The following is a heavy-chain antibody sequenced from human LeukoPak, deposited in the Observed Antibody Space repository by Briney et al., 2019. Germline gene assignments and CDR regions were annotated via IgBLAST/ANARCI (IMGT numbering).Heavy chain of an antibody. CDR3: ASFHYYGSGAYYLSY. CDR2: INSDGSTT. D-gene: IGHD3-10*01. CDR1: GFIFSNYW. V-gene: IGHV3-74*01. Sequence: GGSLRLSCAASGFIFSNYWMHWVRQAPGKGLVWVSRINSDGSTTTYADSVKGRFTISRDNSKNTLYLQMSSLRAEDTAVYFCASFHYYGSGAYYLSYWGQGTLVTVSS. J-gene: IGHJ4*02.